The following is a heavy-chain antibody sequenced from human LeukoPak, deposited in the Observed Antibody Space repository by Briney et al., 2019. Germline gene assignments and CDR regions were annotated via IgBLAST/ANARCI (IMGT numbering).Heavy chain of an antibody. D-gene: IGHD2-15*01. CDR1: GFTFSSYW. CDR3: ARQRQGSFGF. V-gene: IGHV3-74*01. CDR2: INSDGSST. Sequence: GGSLRLSCEASGFTFSSYWMHWVRQAPGKGLVWVSRINSDGSSTNYADSVKGRFTISRDNAKNSLYLQMNSLRDEDTAVYYCARQRQGSFGFWGQGTLVTVSS. J-gene: IGHJ4*02.